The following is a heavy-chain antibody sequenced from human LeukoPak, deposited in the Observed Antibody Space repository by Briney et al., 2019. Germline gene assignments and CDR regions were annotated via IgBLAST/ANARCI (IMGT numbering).Heavy chain of an antibody. V-gene: IGHV3-30*02. D-gene: IGHD7-27*01. Sequence: GGSLRLSCVASAFTLTSFGMHWVRQAPGKGLEWVAFIRYDGSNKCYADSVKGRVTIPRDNSMNTLYLQMNSLRAEDTAVYYCARDLTGDLGYWGQGTLVTVSS. CDR3: ARDLTGDLGY. CDR2: IRYDGSNK. J-gene: IGHJ4*02. CDR1: AFTLTSFG.